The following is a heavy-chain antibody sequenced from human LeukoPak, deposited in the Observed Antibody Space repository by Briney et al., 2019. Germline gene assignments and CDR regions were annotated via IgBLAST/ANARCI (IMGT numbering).Heavy chain of an antibody. CDR1: GFTFSSYE. J-gene: IGHJ6*04. CDR3: AELGITMIGGV. Sequence: GGSLRLSCAASGFTFSSYEMNWVRQAPGKGLEWVSYISSSGSTIYYADSVKGRFTISRDNAKNSLYLQMNSLRAEDTAVYYCAELGITMIGGVWGKGTTVTASS. CDR2: ISSSGSTI. V-gene: IGHV3-48*03. D-gene: IGHD3-10*02.